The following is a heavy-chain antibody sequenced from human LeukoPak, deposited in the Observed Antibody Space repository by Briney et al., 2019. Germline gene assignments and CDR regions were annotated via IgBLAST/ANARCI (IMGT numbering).Heavy chain of an antibody. CDR1: GYTFTTYG. J-gene: IGHJ4*02. CDR3: ARGDEQQLAYYFDY. D-gene: IGHD6-13*01. Sequence: GASVNVSCKASGYTFTTYGISWVRQAPGQGLEWMGWISAYNGNTNYAQKLQGRVTMTTDTSTSTAYMELRSLRSDDTAVYYCARGDEQQLAYYFDYWGQGTLVTVSS. CDR2: ISAYNGNT. V-gene: IGHV1-18*01.